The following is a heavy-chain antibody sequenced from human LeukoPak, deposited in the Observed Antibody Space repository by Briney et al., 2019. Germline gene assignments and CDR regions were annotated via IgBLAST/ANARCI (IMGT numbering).Heavy chain of an antibody. J-gene: IGHJ6*02. V-gene: IGHV3-74*01. Sequence: GGSLRLSCAASGFTFSSYRLHWVRQAPGKGLVWVSHINSDGSSTGYADSVRGRLTISRDNAKNTLFLQMNSLRAEDTAVYYCARNPGMDVWGQGTTVTVSS. CDR1: GFTFSSYR. CDR2: INSDGSST. CDR3: ARNPGMDV.